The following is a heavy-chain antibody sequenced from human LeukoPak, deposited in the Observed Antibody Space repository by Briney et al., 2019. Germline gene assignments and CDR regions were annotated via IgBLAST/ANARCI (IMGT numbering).Heavy chain of an antibody. CDR2: MNPNSGNT. D-gene: IGHD2-8*01. CDR3: ARESRRYCTNGVCYPFFDY. Sequence: ASVKVSCKASGYTFTSYDINWVRQATGQGLEWMGWMNPNSGNTGYAQKFQGRVTMTRNTSVSTAYMELSSLRSEDTAVYYCARESRRYCTNGVCYPFFDYWGQGTLVTVSS. V-gene: IGHV1-8*01. CDR1: GYTFTSYD. J-gene: IGHJ4*02.